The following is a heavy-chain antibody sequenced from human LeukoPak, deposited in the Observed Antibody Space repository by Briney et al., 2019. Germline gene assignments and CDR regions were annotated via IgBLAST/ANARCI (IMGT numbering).Heavy chain of an antibody. D-gene: IGHD3-3*01. CDR2: IKQDGSEK. V-gene: IGHV3-7*01. CDR3: ARDYDFWSGYYIISPFYFDY. Sequence: GGSLRLSCGGSGFTFTSYAMSWVRQAPGKGLEWVANIKQDGSEKYYVDSVKGRFTISRDNAKNSLYLQMNSLRAEDTAVYYCARDYDFWSGYYIISPFYFDYWGQGTLVTVSS. J-gene: IGHJ4*02. CDR1: GFTFTSYA.